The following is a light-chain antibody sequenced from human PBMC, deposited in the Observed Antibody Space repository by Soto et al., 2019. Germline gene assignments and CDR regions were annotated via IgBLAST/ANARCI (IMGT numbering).Light chain of an antibody. CDR1: QGISNN. CDR2: GAS. CDR3: QQYNTWPPIP. J-gene: IGKJ5*01. Sequence: EIGRSQSTETLYVSPGERATPSCRASQGISNNLAWYQQKPGQAPRLLMYGASTRATGIPARFSGSGSGTEFTLTISSLQSEDYAVYYCQQYNTWPPIPFGQGTRLEIK. V-gene: IGKV3-15*01.